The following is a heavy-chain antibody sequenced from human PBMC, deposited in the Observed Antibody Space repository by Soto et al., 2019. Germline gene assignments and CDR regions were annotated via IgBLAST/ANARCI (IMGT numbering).Heavy chain of an antibody. J-gene: IGHJ4*02. Sequence: SETLSLTCAVYGASFSGYYWTWIRQPAGTGLEWIGEINHSGSTNYNPSLKSRVTISVDTSKNQFSLKLTSVTAADTAVYYCARDKITGLFDYWGQGTLVTVSS. V-gene: IGHV4-34*01. D-gene: IGHD2-8*02. CDR1: GASFSGYY. CDR3: ARDKITGLFDY. CDR2: INHSGST.